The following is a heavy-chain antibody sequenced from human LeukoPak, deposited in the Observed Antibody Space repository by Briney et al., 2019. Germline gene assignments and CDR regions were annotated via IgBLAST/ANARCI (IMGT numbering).Heavy chain of an antibody. Sequence: PGGSLRLSCAASGFTFSDYYMNWVRQASGKGLEWVSSISSRSTIYYADSVKGRFTISRDNSKNTLYLQMNSLRAEDTAVYYCAKDGSSTSAAGDFDYWGQGTLATVSS. CDR1: GFTFSDYY. CDR3: AKDGSSTSAAGDFDY. CDR2: ISSRSTI. D-gene: IGHD6-13*01. V-gene: IGHV3-69-1*01. J-gene: IGHJ4*02.